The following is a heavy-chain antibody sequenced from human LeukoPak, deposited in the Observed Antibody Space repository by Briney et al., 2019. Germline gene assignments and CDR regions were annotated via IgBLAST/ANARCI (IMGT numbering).Heavy chain of an antibody. V-gene: IGHV4-34*01. CDR2: INHSGST. Sequence: SETLSLTCAVYGGSFSGYYWSWIRQPPGKGLEWIGEINHSGSTNYNPSLKSRVTISVDTSKNQFSLKLSSVTAADTAVYYCARHSPGDFWSGYYADFDYWGQGTLVTVSS. CDR3: ARHSPGDFWSGYYADFDY. D-gene: IGHD3-3*01. CDR1: GGSFSGYY. J-gene: IGHJ4*02.